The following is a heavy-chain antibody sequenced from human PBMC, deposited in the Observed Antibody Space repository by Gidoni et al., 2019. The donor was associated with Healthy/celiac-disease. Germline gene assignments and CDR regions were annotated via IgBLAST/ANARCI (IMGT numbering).Heavy chain of an antibody. J-gene: IGHJ5*02. V-gene: IGHV4-34*01. CDR3: ARGYRLVTPFDP. D-gene: IGHD3-9*01. Sequence: QVQLQQWGAGLLKPSETLSLTFSVYGGSFSGYYWSWIRQPPGKGLEWIGEINHSGSTNYNPSLKSRVTISVDTSKNQFSLKLSSVTAADTAVYYCARGYRLVTPFDPWGQGTLVTVSS. CDR1: GGSFSGYY. CDR2: INHSGST.